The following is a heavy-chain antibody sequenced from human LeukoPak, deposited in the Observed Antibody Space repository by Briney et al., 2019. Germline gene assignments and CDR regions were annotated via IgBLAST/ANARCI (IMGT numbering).Heavy chain of an antibody. D-gene: IGHD6-13*01. CDR1: GGTFSSYA. Sequence: ASVKVSCKASGGTFSSYAISWVRQAPGQGLEWMGGIIPIFGTANYAQKFQGRVTITADESTSTAYMELSSLRSEDTAVYYCARAMYSSSWYSAEYYYYMDVWGKGTTVTVSS. J-gene: IGHJ6*03. CDR2: IIPIFGTA. CDR3: ARAMYSSSWYSAEYYYYMDV. V-gene: IGHV1-69*13.